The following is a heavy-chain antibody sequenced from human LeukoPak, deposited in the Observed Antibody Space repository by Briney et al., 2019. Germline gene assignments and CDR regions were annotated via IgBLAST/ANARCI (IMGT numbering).Heavy chain of an antibody. CDR1: GGSFSGYY. V-gene: IGHV4-34*01. CDR3: ARNLRAAAGTGRRRYYYGMDV. J-gene: IGHJ6*02. Sequence: PETLSLTCAVYGGSFSGYYWSWIRQPPGQGLEWIGEINHSGSTNYNPSLKSRVTISVDTSKNQFSLKLSSVTAADTAVYYCARNLRAAAGTGRRRYYYGMDVWGQGTTVTVSS. CDR2: INHSGST. D-gene: IGHD6-13*01.